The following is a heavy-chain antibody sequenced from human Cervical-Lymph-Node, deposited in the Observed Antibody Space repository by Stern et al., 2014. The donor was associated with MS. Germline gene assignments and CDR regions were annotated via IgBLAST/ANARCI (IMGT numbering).Heavy chain of an antibody. D-gene: IGHD5-12*01. CDR1: GGTFSSYA. J-gene: IGHJ6*02. Sequence: QVQLMQPGAEVKKPGSSVKVSCKASGGTFSSYAISWGRQAPGQGLEWMGGSIPIFGTANYAQKFQGRVTITADESTSTAYMELSSLRSEDTAVYYCARVEIVAASYYYYGMDVWGQGTTVTVSS. CDR3: ARVEIVAASYYYYGMDV. CDR2: SIPIFGTA. V-gene: IGHV1-69*01.